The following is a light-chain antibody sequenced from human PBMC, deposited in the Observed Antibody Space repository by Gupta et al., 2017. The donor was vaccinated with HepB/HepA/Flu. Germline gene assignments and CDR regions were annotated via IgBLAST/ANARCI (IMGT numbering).Light chain of an antibody. CDR1: QSILYSSNNKNY. V-gene: IGKV4-1*01. CDR3: LQDHTTPPT. Sequence: DIVMTQSPDSLAVSLGERATINCKSSQSILYSSNNKNYLAWYQQKPGQPPRLLIYWASTRESGVPDRFSGSGSGTDFTLTISSLQAEDVAVYYCLQDHTTPPTFGGGTKVEIK. CDR2: WAS. J-gene: IGKJ4*01.